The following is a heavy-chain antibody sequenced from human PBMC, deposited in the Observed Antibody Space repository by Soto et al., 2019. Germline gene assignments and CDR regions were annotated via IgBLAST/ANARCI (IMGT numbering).Heavy chain of an antibody. CDR2: ISSSSSYI. D-gene: IGHD5-12*01. Sequence: GGSLRLSCAASGFTFSSYSMNWVRQAPGKGLEWVSSISSSSSYIYYADSVKGRFTISRDNAKNSLYLQMNSLRAEDTAVYYCARGSDKEMATTLDYWGQGTLVTVSS. V-gene: IGHV3-21*01. J-gene: IGHJ4*02. CDR3: ARGSDKEMATTLDY. CDR1: GFTFSSYS.